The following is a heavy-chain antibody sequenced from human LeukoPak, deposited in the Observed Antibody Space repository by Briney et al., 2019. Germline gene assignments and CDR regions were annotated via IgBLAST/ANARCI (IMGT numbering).Heavy chain of an antibody. CDR3: AKAVEGSGWYELADY. CDR2: IRYDGSNK. Sequence: PGGSLRLSCAASGFTFSSYGMHWVRQAPGKGLEWVAFIRYDGSNKYYADSVKGRFTISRDNSKNTLYLQMNSLRAEDTAVYYCAKAVEGSGWYELADYWGQGTLVTVSS. CDR1: GFTFSSYG. D-gene: IGHD6-19*01. V-gene: IGHV3-30*02. J-gene: IGHJ4*02.